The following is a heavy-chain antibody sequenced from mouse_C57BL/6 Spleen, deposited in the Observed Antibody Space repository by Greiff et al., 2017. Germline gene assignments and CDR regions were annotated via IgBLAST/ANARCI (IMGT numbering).Heavy chain of an antibody. CDR1: GYTFTSYW. J-gene: IGHJ4*01. V-gene: IGHV1-52*01. D-gene: IGHD3-2*02. CDR2: IDPSDSET. Sequence: QVQLQQPGAELVRPGSSVKLSCKASGYTFTSYWMHWVKQRPIQGLEWIGNIDPSDSETHSNQKIKDKATLTVDKSSSTAYMQLSSLTSEDSAVYYCARLTAQATSMDYWGQGTSVTVSS. CDR3: ARLTAQATSMDY.